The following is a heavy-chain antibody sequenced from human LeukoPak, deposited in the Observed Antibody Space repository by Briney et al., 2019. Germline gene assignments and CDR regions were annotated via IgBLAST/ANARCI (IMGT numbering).Heavy chain of an antibody. CDR1: GFTFSSYG. CDR3: AKAYSSSWNDAFDI. D-gene: IGHD6-13*01. Sequence: GRSLRLSCAASGFTFSSYGMHWVRQAPGKGLEWVAVISYDGSNKYYADSVKGRFTISRDNSKNTLYLQMNSLRAEGTAVYYCAKAYSSSWNDAFDIWGQGTMVTVSS. CDR2: ISYDGSNK. J-gene: IGHJ3*02. V-gene: IGHV3-30*18.